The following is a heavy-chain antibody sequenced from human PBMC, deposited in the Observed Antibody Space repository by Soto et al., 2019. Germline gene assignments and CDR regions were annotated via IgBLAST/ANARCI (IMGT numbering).Heavy chain of an antibody. J-gene: IGHJ5*02. CDR3: ARDLLWDSSAMNWFDP. Sequence: EVQLVESGGGLVQPGGSLRLSCAASGFTFSSYWMSWVRQAPGKGLEWVANIKQDGSEKYYVDSVKGRFTIPRDNAKNSLYLQMNGLRAEDTAVYYCARDLLWDSSAMNWFDPWGQGTLVTVSS. CDR1: GFTFSSYW. CDR2: IKQDGSEK. D-gene: IGHD3-22*01. V-gene: IGHV3-7*01.